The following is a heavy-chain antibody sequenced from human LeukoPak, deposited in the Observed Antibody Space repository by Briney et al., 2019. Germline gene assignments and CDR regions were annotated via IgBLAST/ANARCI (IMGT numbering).Heavy chain of an antibody. CDR2: IYYSGST. V-gene: IGHV4-31*03. CDR3: ARESCSSTSCYTGSYYYYMDV. Sequence: SETLSLTCTVSGGSISSGGYYWSWIRQHPGKGLEWIGCIYYSGSTYYNPSLKSRVTISVDTSKNQFSLKLSSVTAADTAVYYCARESCSSTSCYTGSYYYYMDVWGKGTTVTVSS. D-gene: IGHD2-2*02. CDR1: GGSISSGGYY. J-gene: IGHJ6*03.